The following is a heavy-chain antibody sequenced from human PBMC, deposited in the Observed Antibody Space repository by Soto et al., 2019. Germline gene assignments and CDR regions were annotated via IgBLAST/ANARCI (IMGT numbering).Heavy chain of an antibody. V-gene: IGHV3-21*01. D-gene: IGHD3-3*01. CDR1: GFTFSSYS. J-gene: IGHJ6*02. Sequence: GGSLRLSCAASGFTFSSYSMNWVRQAPGKGLEWVSSISSSSSYIYYADSVKDRFTISRDNAKNSLYLQMDSLRAEDTAVYYCARSNYDFWSGYYSSYYYGMDVWGQGTTVTVSS. CDR2: ISSSSSYI. CDR3: ARSNYDFWSGYYSSYYYGMDV.